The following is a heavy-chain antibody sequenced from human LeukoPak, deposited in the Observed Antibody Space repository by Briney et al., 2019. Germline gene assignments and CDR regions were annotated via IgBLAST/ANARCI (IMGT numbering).Heavy chain of an antibody. CDR1: GYTFTSHG. Sequence: ASVKVSCKASGYTFTSHGISWVRQAPGQGLEWMGWISAYNGNTNYAQKLQGRVTMTTDTSTSTAYMELRSLRSDDTAVYYCARDYYYDSSGYYYYYYMDVWGKGTTVTVSS. CDR2: ISAYNGNT. CDR3: ARDYYYDSSGYYYYYYMDV. D-gene: IGHD3-22*01. J-gene: IGHJ6*03. V-gene: IGHV1-18*01.